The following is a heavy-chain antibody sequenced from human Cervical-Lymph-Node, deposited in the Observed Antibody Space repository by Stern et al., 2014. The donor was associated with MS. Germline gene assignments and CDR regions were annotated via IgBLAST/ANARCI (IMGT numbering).Heavy chain of an antibody. D-gene: IGHD4-17*01. CDR3: AKDMTSGDYQTLDY. Sequence: EVQLVESGGGLVQPGKSLRLSCAASGFTFDDYAMHWVRQAPGTGLEWISAISWNSGNMAYADSVKGRFTISRDNAKNSLYLHMISLRAEDTALYYCAKDMTSGDYQTLDYWGQGTLVIVSS. CDR1: GFTFDDYA. V-gene: IGHV3-9*01. J-gene: IGHJ4*02. CDR2: ISWNSGNM.